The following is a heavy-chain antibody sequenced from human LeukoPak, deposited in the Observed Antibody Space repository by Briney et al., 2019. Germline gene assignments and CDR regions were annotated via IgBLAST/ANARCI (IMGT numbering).Heavy chain of an antibody. V-gene: IGHV3-23*01. J-gene: IGHJ4*02. CDR1: GFTFSTYA. CDR2: VSGSGGST. Sequence: GGSLRLSCAASGFTFSTYAMSWVRQAPGKGLEWVSAVSGSGGSTYYADSVKGWFTISRDNSKNTLYLQMNSLRAEDTAVYYCAKSTTSYFDYWGQGTLVTVSS. CDR3: AKSTTSYFDY. D-gene: IGHD1-26*01.